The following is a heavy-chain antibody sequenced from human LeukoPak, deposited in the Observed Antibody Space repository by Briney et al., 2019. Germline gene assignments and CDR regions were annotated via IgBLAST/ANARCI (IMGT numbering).Heavy chain of an antibody. Sequence: PGGSLRLSCAASGFTFSSYWMHWFRQAPGKGLVWVSRINPDGGSTAYADSVKGRFTISRDNAKNSLYLQMNSLRAEDTAVYYCAGEIAVAGSDYWGQGTLVTVSS. CDR3: AGEIAVAGSDY. CDR1: GFTFSSYW. CDR2: INPDGGST. D-gene: IGHD6-19*01. J-gene: IGHJ4*02. V-gene: IGHV3-74*01.